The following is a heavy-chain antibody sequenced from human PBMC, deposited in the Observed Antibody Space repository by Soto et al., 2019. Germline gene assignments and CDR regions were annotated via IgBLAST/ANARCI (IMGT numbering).Heavy chain of an antibody. J-gene: IGHJ6*02. CDR1: GFPFSSFG. D-gene: IGHD3-10*01. CDR3: ERDPTPLVRARMDV. V-gene: IGHV3-33*01. CDR2: IWSDGSNK. Sequence: QAQLVESGGGVVQPGRSLRLSCAASGFPFSSFGMHWVRQAPGTGLEWVAVIWSDGSNKYHADSLKDRFIISRDNSKNSLYLQMNSLRVEDTAVYYCERDPTPLVRARMDVWGQGTTVTVSS.